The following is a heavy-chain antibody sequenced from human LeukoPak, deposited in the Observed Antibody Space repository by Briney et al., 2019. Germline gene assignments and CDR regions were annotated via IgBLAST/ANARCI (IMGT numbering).Heavy chain of an antibody. V-gene: IGHV1-8*01. CDR3: ARDLWYSSGWLNWFDP. CDR1: GYTFTSYD. CDR2: MNPNSGHT. D-gene: IGHD6-19*01. Sequence: ASVKVSCKASGYTFTSYDINWVRQATGQGLEWMGWMNPNSGHTGSAQKFQGRVTMTRNTSITTAYMELSSLRSEDTAVYYCARDLWYSSGWLNWFDPWGQGTLVTVSS. J-gene: IGHJ5*02.